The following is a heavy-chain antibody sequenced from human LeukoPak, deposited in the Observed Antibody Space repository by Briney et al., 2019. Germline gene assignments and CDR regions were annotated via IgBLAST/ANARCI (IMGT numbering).Heavy chain of an antibody. CDR1: RFTFDDYG. V-gene: IGHV3-20*04. J-gene: IGHJ6*03. Sequence: GGSLRLSCAASRFTFDDYGMSWVRQAPGKGLEWVSGINWNGGSTGYADSVKGRFTISRDNAKNSLYLQMNSLRAEDTALYYCARAPGYYYYYMDVWGKGTTVTVSS. CDR3: ARAPGYYYYYMDV. CDR2: INWNGGST.